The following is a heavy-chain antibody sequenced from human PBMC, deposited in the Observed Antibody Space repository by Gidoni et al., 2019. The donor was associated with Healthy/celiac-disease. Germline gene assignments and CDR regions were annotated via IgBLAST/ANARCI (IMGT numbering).Heavy chain of an antibody. J-gene: IGHJ6*02. Sequence: QVQLVQSGAEVKKPGSSVKVSCKASGGTFSSYALSWVRQAPGQGLEWMGGIIPIFGTANYAPKFQGKVKITGEESTSTAYMELSSLRSEDTAVYYCARDTTTSYRKYYYYGMDVWGQGTTVTVSS. V-gene: IGHV1-69*01. D-gene: IGHD4-17*01. CDR1: GGTFSSYA. CDR2: IIPIFGTA. CDR3: ARDTTTSYRKYYYYGMDV.